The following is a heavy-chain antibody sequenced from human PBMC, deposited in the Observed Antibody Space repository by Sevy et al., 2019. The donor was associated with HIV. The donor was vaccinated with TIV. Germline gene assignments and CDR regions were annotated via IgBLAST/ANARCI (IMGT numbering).Heavy chain of an antibody. J-gene: IGHJ5*02. V-gene: IGHV3-30*04. CDR2: ISYDGSNK. D-gene: IGHD7-27*01. CDR3: ASLTEYP. CDR1: GFTFSSYA. Sequence: GGSLRLSCAASGFTFSSYAMHWVRQAPGKGLEWGAVISYDGSNKYYADSVKGRFTISRDNSKNTLYLQMNSLGAEDTAVYYCASLTEYPLGQGTLVTVSS.